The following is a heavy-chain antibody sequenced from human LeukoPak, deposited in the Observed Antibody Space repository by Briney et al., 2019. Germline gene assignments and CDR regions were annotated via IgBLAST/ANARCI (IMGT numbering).Heavy chain of an antibody. Sequence: SETLSLTCAVYGGSFSGYYWSWIRQPPGKGLEWIGEINHSGSTNYNPSLKSRVTISVDTSKNQFSLKLNSVTAADTAVYYCARAPGFDRPDAFDIWGQGTMVTVSS. CDR3: ARAPGFDRPDAFDI. CDR1: GGSFSGYY. D-gene: IGHD3-22*01. V-gene: IGHV4-34*01. CDR2: INHSGST. J-gene: IGHJ3*02.